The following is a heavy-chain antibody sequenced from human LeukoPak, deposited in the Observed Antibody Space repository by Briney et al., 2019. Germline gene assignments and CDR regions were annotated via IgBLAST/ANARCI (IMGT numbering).Heavy chain of an antibody. J-gene: IGHJ4*02. CDR3: ARATLYYFDPYFDY. CDR1: GFTFSSYS. D-gene: IGHD3-22*01. Sequence: PGGSLRLSCAASGFTFSSYSMNWVRQAPGKGLEWVSYISSSGSTIYYADSVKGRFTISRDNAKSSLYLQMNSLRAEDTAVYYCARATLYYFDPYFDYWGQGTLVTVSS. V-gene: IGHV3-48*04. CDR2: ISSSGSTI.